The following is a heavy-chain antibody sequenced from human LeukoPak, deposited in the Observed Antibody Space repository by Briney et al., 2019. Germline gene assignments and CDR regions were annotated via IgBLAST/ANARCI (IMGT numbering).Heavy chain of an antibody. D-gene: IGHD4-17*01. CDR2: INEDGSGK. J-gene: IGHJ4*02. Sequence: GGSLRLSWAASGFTFSSYSMNWVRQAPGKGLEWVASINEDGSGKHYVDSVKGRFAISRDNAQKSVYLEMNSLRAEDTAVYYCARAVTSTEGYWGQGTLVTVSS. CDR3: ARAVTSTEGY. CDR1: GFTFSSYS. V-gene: IGHV3-7*03.